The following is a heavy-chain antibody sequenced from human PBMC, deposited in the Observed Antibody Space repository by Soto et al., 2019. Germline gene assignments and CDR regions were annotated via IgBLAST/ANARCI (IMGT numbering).Heavy chain of an antibody. CDR1: GGSISSYY. D-gene: IGHD3-10*01. Sequence: QVQLQESGPGLVKPSETLSLTCTVSGGSISSYYWSWIRQPPGKGLEWIGYIYYSGSTNYNPSLKSRVTISVDTSKNQFSLKLSSVTAADTAVYYCARRVTMVRGVIISRDYYYYYMDVWGKGTTVTVSS. V-gene: IGHV4-59*08. CDR3: ARRVTMVRGVIISRDYYYYYMDV. J-gene: IGHJ6*03. CDR2: IYYSGST.